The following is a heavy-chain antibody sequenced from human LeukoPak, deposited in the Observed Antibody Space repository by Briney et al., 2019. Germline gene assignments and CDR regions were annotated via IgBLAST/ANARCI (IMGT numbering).Heavy chain of an antibody. CDR2: ISASGTLT. V-gene: IGHV3-48*03. CDR1: GFSFSSYE. D-gene: IGHD5-12*01. Sequence: GGSLRLSCAASGFSFSSYEMNWVRQAPGKGLEWISYISASGTLTHYADSVEGRFTISRDNAKNSLYLQMNSLRGEDTAVYYCARDPYSGYYGAYYYYYMDLWGTGTTVTISS. CDR3: ARDPYSGYYGAYYYYYMDL. J-gene: IGHJ6*03.